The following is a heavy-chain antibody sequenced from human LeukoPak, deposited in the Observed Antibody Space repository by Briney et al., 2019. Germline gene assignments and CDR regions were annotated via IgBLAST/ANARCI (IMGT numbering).Heavy chain of an antibody. D-gene: IGHD2-15*01. CDR1: GFTFSSYA. CDR3: AKGARAATRFYYFDY. V-gene: IGHV3-23*01. Sequence: GGSLRLSCAASGFTFSSYAMSWVRQAPGKGLEWVSAISGSGGSTYYAASVKGRFTISRDNTKNTLYLQMNSLRAEDTAVYYCAKGARAATRFYYFDYWGQGTLVTVSS. J-gene: IGHJ4*02. CDR2: ISGSGGST.